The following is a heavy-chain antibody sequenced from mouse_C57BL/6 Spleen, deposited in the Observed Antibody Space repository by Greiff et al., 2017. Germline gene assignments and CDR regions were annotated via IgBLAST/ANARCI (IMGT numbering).Heavy chain of an antibody. CDR3: ARQRYDYDPYFDY. Sequence: EVQLVESGGDLVKPGGSLKLSCAASGFTFSSYGMSWVRQTPDKRLEWVATISSGGSYTYYPDSVKGRFTISRDNAKNTLYLQMSSLKSEDTAMYYCARQRYDYDPYFDYWGQGTTLAVSS. J-gene: IGHJ2*01. V-gene: IGHV5-6*01. D-gene: IGHD2-4*01. CDR2: ISSGGSYT. CDR1: GFTFSSYG.